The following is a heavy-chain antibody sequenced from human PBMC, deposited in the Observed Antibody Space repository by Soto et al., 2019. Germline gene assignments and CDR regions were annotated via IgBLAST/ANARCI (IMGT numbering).Heavy chain of an antibody. J-gene: IGHJ4*02. V-gene: IGHV1-69*02. CDR2: IIPILGIA. CDR1: GGTFSSYT. Sequence: SVKVSCKASGGTFSSYTISWVRQAPGQGLEWMGRIIPILGIANYAQKFQGRVTITADKSTSTAYMELSSLRSEDTAVYYCARGALGYCSGGSCQRHTLYYFDYWGQGTLVTVSS. D-gene: IGHD2-15*01. CDR3: ARGALGYCSGGSCQRHTLYYFDY.